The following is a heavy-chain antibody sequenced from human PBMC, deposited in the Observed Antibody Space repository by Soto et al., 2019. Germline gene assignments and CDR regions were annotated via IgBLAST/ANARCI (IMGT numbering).Heavy chain of an antibody. CDR2: IYYSGST. J-gene: IGHJ6*02. CDR1: GGSVSSGSYY. D-gene: IGHD2-21*01. V-gene: IGHV4-61*01. Sequence: NPSETLSLTCTVSGGSVSSGSYYWSWIRQPPGKGLEWIGYIYYSGSTNYNPSLKSRVTISVDTSKNQFSLKLSSVTAADTAVYYCARENKVEIATGGYYYYYGMDVWGQGTTVTVSS. CDR3: ARENKVEIATGGYYYYYGMDV.